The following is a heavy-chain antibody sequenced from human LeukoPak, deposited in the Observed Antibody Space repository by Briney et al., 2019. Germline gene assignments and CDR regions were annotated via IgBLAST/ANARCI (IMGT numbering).Heavy chain of an antibody. D-gene: IGHD1-1*01. J-gene: IGHJ4*02. CDR2: IRYDESDK. V-gene: IGHV3-30*02. Sequence: GGSLRLSCATSGLTFSHYSMHWVRQAPGRGLDWVAHIRYDESDKYYADSVKGRFTISRDISKNTVYLQMNSLRVEDTAVYYCAKDFNWAFDYWGQGTLVTVSS. CDR1: GLTFSHYS. CDR3: AKDFNWAFDY.